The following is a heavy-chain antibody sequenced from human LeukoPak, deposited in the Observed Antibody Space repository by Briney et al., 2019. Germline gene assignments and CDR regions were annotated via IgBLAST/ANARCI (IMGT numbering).Heavy chain of an antibody. V-gene: IGHV4-31*03. CDR3: ARDSAGYVWGSYRYFDY. CDR1: GGSISSGGYY. CDR2: IYYSGST. Sequence: SQTLSLTCTVSGGSISSGGYYWSWIRQHPGKGLEWIGYIYYSGSTYYNPSLKSRVTISVDTSKNQFPLKLSSVTAADTAVYYCARDSAGYVWGSYRYFDYWGQGTLVTVSS. D-gene: IGHD3-16*02. J-gene: IGHJ4*02.